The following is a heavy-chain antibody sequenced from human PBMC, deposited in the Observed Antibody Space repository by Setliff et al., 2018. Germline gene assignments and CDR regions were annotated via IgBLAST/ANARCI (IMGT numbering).Heavy chain of an antibody. V-gene: IGHV3-64*02. J-gene: IGHJ4*02. CDR1: GFTFSSYS. CDR2: INANGDKT. Sequence: PGGSLRLSCAASGFTFSSYSMNWVRQAPGKGLEYVSGINANGDKTYYADSVKGRFIISRDNSKNTLYLQMGSLRADDLAVYYCARDGAGSTSWYYFDYWGPGTLVTVSS. D-gene: IGHD6-13*01. CDR3: ARDGAGSTSWYYFDY.